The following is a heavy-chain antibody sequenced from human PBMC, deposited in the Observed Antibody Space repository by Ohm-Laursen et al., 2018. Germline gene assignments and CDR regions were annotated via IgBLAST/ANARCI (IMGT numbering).Heavy chain of an antibody. CDR3: ARASSSIAVAGLDY. D-gene: IGHD6-19*01. V-gene: IGHV3-33*01. CDR1: GFSFNDYG. CDR2: IWYDGTNR. Sequence: SLRLSCSASGFSFNDYGMHWVRQAPGKGLEWVAVIWYDGTNRYYADSVEGRFTISRDKFKNTLDLQMHGLRVEDTAVYYCARASSSIAVAGLDYWGQGTLVTVSS. J-gene: IGHJ4*02.